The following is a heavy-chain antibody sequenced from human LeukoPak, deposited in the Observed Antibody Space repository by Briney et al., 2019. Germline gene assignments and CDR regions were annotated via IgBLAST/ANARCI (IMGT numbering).Heavy chain of an antibody. CDR2: ISSSSSYI. J-gene: IGHJ4*02. V-gene: IGHV3-21*01. Sequence: GGSLRLSCAASAFTFSSYSMNWVRQAPGKGLEWVSSISSSSSYIYYADSVKGRFTISRDNAKNSLYLQMNSLRAEDTAVYYCARDFERVVVAATPHFDYWGQGTLVTVSS. D-gene: IGHD2-15*01. CDR1: AFTFSSYS. CDR3: ARDFERVVVAATPHFDY.